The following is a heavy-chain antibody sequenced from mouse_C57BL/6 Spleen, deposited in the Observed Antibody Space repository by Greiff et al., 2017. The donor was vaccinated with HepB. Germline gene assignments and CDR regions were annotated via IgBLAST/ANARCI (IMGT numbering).Heavy chain of an antibody. V-gene: IGHV1-64*01. D-gene: IGHD2-5*01. CDR1: GYTFTSYW. CDR2: IHPNSGST. Sequence: VQLQQPGAELVKPGASVKLSCKASGYTFTSYWMHWVKQRPGQGLEWIGMIHPNSGSTNYNEKFKSKATLTVDKSSSTAYMQLSSLTSEDSAVYYCARSGYSNCAWFAYWGQGTLVTVSA. J-gene: IGHJ3*01. CDR3: ARSGYSNCAWFAY.